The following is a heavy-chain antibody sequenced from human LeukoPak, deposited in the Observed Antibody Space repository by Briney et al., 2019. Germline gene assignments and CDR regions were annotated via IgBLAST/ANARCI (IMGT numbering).Heavy chain of an antibody. Sequence: GSLRLSCAASGFTFSAYWMHWVRQAPGKGLVWVSRVKYDGSTTAHADSVKGRFTISRDNTRNILYLEMNCLRVEDTAVYYCARDLNWLLFDYWGQGALVTVSS. CDR1: GFTFSAYW. CDR3: ARDLNWLLFDY. D-gene: IGHD3/OR15-3a*01. J-gene: IGHJ4*02. CDR2: VKYDGSTT. V-gene: IGHV3-74*01.